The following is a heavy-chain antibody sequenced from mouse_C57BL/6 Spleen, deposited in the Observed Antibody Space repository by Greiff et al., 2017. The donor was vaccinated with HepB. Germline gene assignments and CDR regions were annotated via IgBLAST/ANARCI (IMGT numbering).Heavy chain of an antibody. CDR3: ARNYGSSHFDY. Sequence: EVKLEESGPGLVKPSQSLSLPCSVTGYSITSGYYWNWIRQFPGNKLEWMGYISYDGSNNYNPSLKNRISITRDTSKNQFFLKLNSVTTEDTATYYCARNYGSSHFDYWGQGTTLTVSS. J-gene: IGHJ2*01. D-gene: IGHD1-1*01. CDR2: ISYDGSN. V-gene: IGHV3-6*01. CDR1: GYSITSGYY.